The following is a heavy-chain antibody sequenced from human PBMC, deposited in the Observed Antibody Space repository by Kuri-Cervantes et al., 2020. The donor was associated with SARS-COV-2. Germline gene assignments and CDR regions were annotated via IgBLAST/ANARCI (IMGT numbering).Heavy chain of an antibody. CDR2: TSSSSTI. J-gene: IGHJ4*02. CDR3: AKDLSGSYYFDY. D-gene: IGHD1-26*01. CDR1: GFIFSRYS. V-gene: IGHV3-48*01. Sequence: GGSLRLSCAASGFIFSRYSMNWVRQAPGKGLEWVSYTSSSSTIYYIDSVKGRFTISRDNAKNSLYLQMNSLRAEDTAVYYCAKDLSGSYYFDYWGQGTLVTVSS.